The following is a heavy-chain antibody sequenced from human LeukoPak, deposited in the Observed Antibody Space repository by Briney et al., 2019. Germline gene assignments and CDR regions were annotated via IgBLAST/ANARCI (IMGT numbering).Heavy chain of an antibody. Sequence: GGSLRLSCAAFGFTFSSYSMTWVRQAPGKGLEWVSYITFTSSTIHYADSVKGRFTISRDNAKSSLYLQMNSLRADDTAVYYCARDRLHYGEYEKTLDYWGQGTLVTVSS. CDR3: ARDRLHYGEYEKTLDY. V-gene: IGHV3-48*01. J-gene: IGHJ4*02. D-gene: IGHD4-17*01. CDR2: ITFTSSTI. CDR1: GFTFSSYS.